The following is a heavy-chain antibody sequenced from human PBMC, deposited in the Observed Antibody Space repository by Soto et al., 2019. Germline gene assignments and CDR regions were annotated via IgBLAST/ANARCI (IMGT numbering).Heavy chain of an antibody. D-gene: IGHD2-8*01. CDR3: ARGDIEARCTNGVCSNAFDI. CDR2: ISYDGSNK. V-gene: IGHV3-30-3*01. Sequence: PGGSLRLSCAASGFTFSSYAMHWVRQAPGKGLEWVAVISYDGSNKYYADSVKGRFTISRDNSKNTLYLQMNSLRAEDTAVYYCARGDIEARCTNGVCSNAFDIWGQGTMVTVSS. CDR1: GFTFSSYA. J-gene: IGHJ3*02.